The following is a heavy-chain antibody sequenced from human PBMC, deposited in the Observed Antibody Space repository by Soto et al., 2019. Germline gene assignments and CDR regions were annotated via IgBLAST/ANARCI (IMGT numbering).Heavy chain of an antibody. CDR1: GFTVSGSY. Sequence: EVQLVESGGGLVQPGGSLRLSGVASGFTVSGSYMGWAGPAPGKGLGWVSSIYTGSTTYYAESVRGRFTVSTDNSKDTLYLQMNSLRVDDAAMYYCARHVGSYWYFDLWGRGTLVTVSS. CDR2: IYTGSTT. CDR3: ARHVGSYWYFDL. V-gene: IGHV3-66*04. J-gene: IGHJ2*01. D-gene: IGHD1-26*01.